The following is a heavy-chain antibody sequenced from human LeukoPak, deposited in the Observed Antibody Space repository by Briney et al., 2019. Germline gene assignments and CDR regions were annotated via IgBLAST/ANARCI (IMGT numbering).Heavy chain of an antibody. CDR3: ARSPKYDSTGDAFDI. D-gene: IGHD3-22*01. CDR2: IYSGGST. Sequence: PGRSLRLSCAASGFTFSSYGMHWVRQAPGKGLEWVSVIYSGGSTYYADSVKGRFTISRDNSKNTLYLQMNSLRAEDTAVYYCARSPKYDSTGDAFDIWGQGTMVTVSS. CDR1: GFTFSSYG. V-gene: IGHV3-53*01. J-gene: IGHJ3*02.